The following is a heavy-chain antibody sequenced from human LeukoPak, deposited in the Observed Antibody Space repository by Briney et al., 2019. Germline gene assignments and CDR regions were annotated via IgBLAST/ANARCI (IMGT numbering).Heavy chain of an antibody. Sequence: GGSLSLSCAAPGFTFSSYAMHWVRQAPGKGLEGVAVISYDGSNKYYADSVKGRFTISRDNSKNTLYLQMNSLRAEDTAVYYCARIGYYPSDFDYWGQGTLVTVSS. D-gene: IGHD3-22*01. CDR1: GFTFSSYA. CDR3: ARIGYYPSDFDY. V-gene: IGHV3-30*17. CDR2: ISYDGSNK. J-gene: IGHJ4*02.